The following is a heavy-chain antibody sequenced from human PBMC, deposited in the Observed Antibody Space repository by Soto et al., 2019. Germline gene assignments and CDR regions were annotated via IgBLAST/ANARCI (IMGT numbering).Heavy chain of an antibody. Sequence: QVQLVQSGAEVKKPGASVKVSCKASGYTFTSYGISWVRQAPGHGLEWMGWISAYNGNTNYAQKLQGRVTMTTDTSTSTAYMELRSLRSDDTAVYYCARDTPGITMVRGVIIPYNWFDPWGQGTLVTVSS. D-gene: IGHD3-10*01. J-gene: IGHJ5*02. CDR3: ARDTPGITMVRGVIIPYNWFDP. V-gene: IGHV1-18*01. CDR2: ISAYNGNT. CDR1: GYTFTSYG.